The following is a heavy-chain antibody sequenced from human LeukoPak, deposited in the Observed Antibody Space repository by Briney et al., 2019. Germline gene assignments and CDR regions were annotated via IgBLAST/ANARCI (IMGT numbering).Heavy chain of an antibody. Sequence: GSSVKVSCKASGGTFSSYAISWVRQAPGQGLEWMGRIIPILGIANYAQKFQGRVTITADKSTSTAYMELSSLRSEDTAVYYCASNYYGSGSYVDYWGQGTLDTVSS. CDR1: GGTFSSYA. J-gene: IGHJ4*02. CDR3: ASNYYGSGSYVDY. D-gene: IGHD3-10*01. V-gene: IGHV1-69*04. CDR2: IIPILGIA.